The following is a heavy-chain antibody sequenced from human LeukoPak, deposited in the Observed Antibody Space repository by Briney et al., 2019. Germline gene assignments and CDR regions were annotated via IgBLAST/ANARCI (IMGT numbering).Heavy chain of an antibody. D-gene: IGHD4-17*01. Sequence: GGSLRLSCAASGFTFSNFWMHWVRRAPGKGLVWVSHINSDGSSTSSADSVKGRFTISRDNAKNTLYLQMNSLRAEDTAVYYCARDPGDYGRPFDYWGQGTLVTVSS. J-gene: IGHJ4*02. CDR2: INSDGSST. V-gene: IGHV3-74*01. CDR1: GFTFSNFW. CDR3: ARDPGDYGRPFDY.